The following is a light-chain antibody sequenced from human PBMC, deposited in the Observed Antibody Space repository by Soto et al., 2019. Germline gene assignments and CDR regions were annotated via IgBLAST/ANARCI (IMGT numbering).Light chain of an antibody. J-gene: IGKJ4*01. V-gene: IGKV3-20*01. CDR1: QSVSSSY. Sequence: EIVLTQSPGTLSSSAGERATLSCRASQSVSSSYVVWYQQKPGQAPMLLIFDASNRATGIPDRFSGSGSGTDFTLTISRLEPEDFAVYYCQQYGSSPLTFGGGTKVEIK. CDR3: QQYGSSPLT. CDR2: DAS.